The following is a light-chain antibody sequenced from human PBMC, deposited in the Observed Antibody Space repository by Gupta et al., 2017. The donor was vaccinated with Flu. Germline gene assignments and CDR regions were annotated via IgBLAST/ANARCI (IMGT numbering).Light chain of an antibody. CDR2: AAS. CDR3: LQDYNFPRT. Sequence: AIQMTQSPSSLSASVGDRVTITCRASQGIGNELGWYQQKPGKAHKVLIYAASNLQSGVPSRFSGSGSGTDFTLTISSLQPEDFATYYFLQDYNFPRTFGQGTQVEFK. J-gene: IGKJ1*01. V-gene: IGKV1-6*01. CDR1: QGIGNE.